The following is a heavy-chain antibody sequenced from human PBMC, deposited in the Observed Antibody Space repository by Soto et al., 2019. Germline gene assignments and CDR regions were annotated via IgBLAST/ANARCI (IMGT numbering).Heavy chain of an antibody. Sequence: SESLSLTCTVSGGSVSSGSYYWSWIRQPPGKGLEWIGYIYYSGSTNYNPSLKSRVTISVDTSKNQFSLKLSSVTAADTAVYYCARVKMVRGVIHYYGMDVWGQGTTVTVSS. J-gene: IGHJ6*02. CDR1: GGSVSSGSYY. CDR3: ARVKMVRGVIHYYGMDV. D-gene: IGHD3-10*01. V-gene: IGHV4-61*01. CDR2: IYYSGST.